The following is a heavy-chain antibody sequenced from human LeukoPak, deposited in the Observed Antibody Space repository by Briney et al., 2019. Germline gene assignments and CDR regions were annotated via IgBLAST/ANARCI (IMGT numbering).Heavy chain of an antibody. V-gene: IGHV1-2*02. CDR3: ARANSSGWYGNFDY. CDR2: INPNSGGT. D-gene: IGHD6-19*01. CDR1: GYTFTGYY. J-gene: IGHJ4*02. Sequence: GASVKVSCKASGYTFTGYYTHWVRQAPGQGLEWMGWINPNSGGTNYAQKFQGRVTMTRDTSISTAYMELSRLRSDDTAVYYCARANSSGWYGNFDYWGQGTLVTVSS.